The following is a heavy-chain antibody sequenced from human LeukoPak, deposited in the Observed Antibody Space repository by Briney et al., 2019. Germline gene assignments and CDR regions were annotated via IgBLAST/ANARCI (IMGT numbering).Heavy chain of an antibody. Sequence: GGSLRLSCAASGFTFSSYSMNWVRQAPGKGLEWVSSISSSSSNIYYADSVKGRFTISRDNAKNSLYLQMNSLRAEDTAVYYCARARGYYDSSGYYYGYWGQGTLVTVSS. CDR1: GFTFSSYS. V-gene: IGHV3-21*01. CDR3: ARARGYYDSSGYYYGY. J-gene: IGHJ4*02. D-gene: IGHD3-22*01. CDR2: ISSSSSNI.